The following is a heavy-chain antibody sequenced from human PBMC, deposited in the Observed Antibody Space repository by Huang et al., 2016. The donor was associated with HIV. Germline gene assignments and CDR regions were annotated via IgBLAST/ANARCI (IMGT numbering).Heavy chain of an antibody. CDR3: AKESRWFSDFDH. V-gene: IGHV3-30*18. Sequence: QVHLVESGGGVVQPGGSLRLFCAASGFKLSGFGMHWVRQAPGKGREWVAVISYEGRSRFYTDSVKGRFTSSRDNSDNTLSLQMKGLRPDDTAVYYCAKESRWFSDFDHWGQGVLVSVSS. CDR2: ISYEGRSR. J-gene: IGHJ4*02. D-gene: IGHD2-15*01. CDR1: GFKLSGFG.